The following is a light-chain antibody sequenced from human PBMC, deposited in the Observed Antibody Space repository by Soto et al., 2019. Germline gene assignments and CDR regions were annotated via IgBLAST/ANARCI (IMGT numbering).Light chain of an antibody. J-gene: IGKJ4*01. CDR1: QSINSW. CDR3: QQYNSYSLT. V-gene: IGKV1-5*01. Sequence: DIQMTQSPSTLSASVGDRVTITCRASQSINSWLAWYQQKAGKAPKLLIYDASSLESGVPSRFSGGGSGTEFTLTINSLQPDDFATYYRQQYNSYSLTLGGGTKVDIK. CDR2: DAS.